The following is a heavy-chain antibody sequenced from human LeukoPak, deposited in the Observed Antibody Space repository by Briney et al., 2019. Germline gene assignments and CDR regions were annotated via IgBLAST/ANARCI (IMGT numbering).Heavy chain of an antibody. J-gene: IGHJ4*02. V-gene: IGHV3-53*01. Sequence: GGSLRLSCAASGFTVSSKYMSWVRQAPGKGLEWVSVIYSNGDTYYADSVKGRFTISRDNSKNTLYLQMNSLRAEDTAVYHCARSNGVTTVAPFDYWGQGTLVTASS. CDR1: GFTVSSKY. D-gene: IGHD4-23*01. CDR2: IYSNGDT. CDR3: ARSNGVTTVAPFDY.